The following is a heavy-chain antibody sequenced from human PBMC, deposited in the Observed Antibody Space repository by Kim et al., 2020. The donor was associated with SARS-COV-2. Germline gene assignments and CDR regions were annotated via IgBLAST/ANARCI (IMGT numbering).Heavy chain of an antibody. CDR3: ARLESGTLTSFDY. D-gene: IGHD3-3*01. V-gene: IGHV4-39*01. CDR1: GASISSSAYY. Sequence: SETLSLTCTVSGASISSSAYYWGWIRQPPGKGLEWIGSIFYRGGPDYNPSLKSRVTISMDTSKNQFSLRLTSVTASDTAIYYCARLESGTLTSFDYWGQGTLVTVSS. CDR2: IFYRGGP. J-gene: IGHJ4*02.